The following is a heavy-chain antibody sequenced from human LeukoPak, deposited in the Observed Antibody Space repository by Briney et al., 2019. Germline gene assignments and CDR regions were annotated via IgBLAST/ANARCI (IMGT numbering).Heavy chain of an antibody. CDR3: ARDLVTIFRVVPHNWFDP. V-gene: IGHV3-74*01. CDR1: GFTLSSYW. D-gene: IGHD3-3*01. J-gene: IGHJ5*02. Sequence: GRSLRLSCAASGFTLSSYWMHWVRQAPGKGLVWFSRINRDASSTSYADSVKGRFTISRDNAKNTLYLQMNSLRAEDTAVYYCARDLVTIFRVVPHNWFDPWGQGTLGTVSS. CDR2: INRDASST.